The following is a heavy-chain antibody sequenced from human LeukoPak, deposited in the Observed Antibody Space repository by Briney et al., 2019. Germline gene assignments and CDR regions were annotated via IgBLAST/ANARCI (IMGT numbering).Heavy chain of an antibody. J-gene: IGHJ4*02. CDR1: GGSFSGYY. CDR2: INHSGST. Sequence: PSETLSLTGAGYGGSFSGYYWSWIRQPPGKGLEWIGEINHSGSTNYNPSLKSRVTISVDTSKNQFSLKLSSVTAADTAVYYCARGPPPDFDYWGRGTLVTVSS. V-gene: IGHV4-34*01. CDR3: ARGPPPDFDY.